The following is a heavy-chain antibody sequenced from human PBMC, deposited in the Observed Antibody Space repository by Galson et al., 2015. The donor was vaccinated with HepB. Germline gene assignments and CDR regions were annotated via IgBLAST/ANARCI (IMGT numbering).Heavy chain of an antibody. V-gene: IGHV1-69*06. CDR3: ARDRTHYYDTSGYSGAFEI. D-gene: IGHD3-22*01. Sequence: SVKASGKASGGSFNTYAINWLRQAPGQGLEWMGGIIPTFATPIYTQRCQDRVTITADKSTSTAYMELSSLTSDDTALYYCARDRTHYYDTSGYSGAFEIWGQGTMVTVSS. CDR1: GGSFNTYA. CDR2: IIPTFATP. J-gene: IGHJ3*02.